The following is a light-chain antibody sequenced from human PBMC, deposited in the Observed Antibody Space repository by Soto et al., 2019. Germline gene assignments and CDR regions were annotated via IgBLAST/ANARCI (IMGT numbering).Light chain of an antibody. Sequence: QSALTQPASVSGSLGQSITISCTGTSSDVGSSNFVSWYQHRPGKAPKLMIYEVYERPAGVSNRFSGSKSGTTASLTISWLEAEDEADYYCCSYVRSAPVVFGGGTKLTVL. CDR3: CSYVRSAPVV. CDR1: SSDVGSSNF. V-gene: IGLV2-23*02. J-gene: IGLJ2*01. CDR2: EVY.